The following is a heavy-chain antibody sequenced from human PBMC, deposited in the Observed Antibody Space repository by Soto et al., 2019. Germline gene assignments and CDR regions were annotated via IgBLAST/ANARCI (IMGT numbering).Heavy chain of an antibody. V-gene: IGHV3-30-3*01. D-gene: IGHD4-17*01. CDR3: ARDARTTVTTRGVWYFDL. J-gene: IGHJ2*01. CDR1: GFTFSHYA. Sequence: QVQLVESGGGVVQPGRSLRVSCAASGFTFSHYAMHWVRQAPGKGLEWVALISYNGGNKYSADSVKGRFTISSDNSKDTLYLHMNSLRPEDTAVYYCARDARTTVTTRGVWYFDLWGHGTLVTVSS. CDR2: ISYNGGNK.